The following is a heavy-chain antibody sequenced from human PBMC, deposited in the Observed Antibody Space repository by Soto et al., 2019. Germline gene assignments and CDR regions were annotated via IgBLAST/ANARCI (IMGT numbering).Heavy chain of an antibody. V-gene: IGHV4-39*01. Sequence: SDTLSLTCPVTGYSLNSRSYYWGWLRPPPGKGLEWIGSIYYSGRTYNNPSLRSRVSMSIDTSKDQFSLKLKSVTAADTALYFCARQRTSVVTQAYFDVWGPGSLVTVSS. D-gene: IGHD2-21*02. J-gene: IGHJ4*02. CDR1: GYSLNSRSYY. CDR2: IYYSGRT. CDR3: ARQRTSVVTQAYFDV.